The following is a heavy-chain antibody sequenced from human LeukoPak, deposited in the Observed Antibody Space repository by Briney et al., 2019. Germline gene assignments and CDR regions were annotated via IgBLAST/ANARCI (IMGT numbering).Heavy chain of an antibody. D-gene: IGHD6-13*01. V-gene: IGHV3-66*01. Sequence: GGSLRLSCAASGFTVSSNYMSWVRQAPGKGLEWVSVIYSGGSTYYADSVKGRFTISRDNSKNTLYLQMNSLRAEDTAVYYCAREGVRAAGTRDGMDVWGQGTTVTVSS. CDR1: GFTVSSNY. CDR3: AREGVRAAGTRDGMDV. CDR2: IYSGGST. J-gene: IGHJ6*02.